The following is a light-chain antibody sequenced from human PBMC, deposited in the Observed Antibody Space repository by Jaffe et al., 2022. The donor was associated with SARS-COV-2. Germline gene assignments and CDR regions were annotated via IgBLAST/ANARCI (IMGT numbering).Light chain of an antibody. V-gene: IGKV3-20*01. CDR2: GAS. CDR3: QQYGSSPWT. CDR1: QSVTSNY. Sequence: ETVLTQSPGTLSLSPGERATLSCRASQSVTSNYLAWYQQKPGQAPRLLIYGASSGATGIPDRFSGSGSGTDFTLTISRLEPEDFAVYYCQQYGSSPWTFGQGTKVEIK. J-gene: IGKJ1*01.